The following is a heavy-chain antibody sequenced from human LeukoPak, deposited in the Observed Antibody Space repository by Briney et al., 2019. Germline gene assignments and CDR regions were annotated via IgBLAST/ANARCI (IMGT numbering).Heavy chain of an antibody. V-gene: IGHV3-23*01. J-gene: IGHJ3*02. CDR3: AKGASDCSSTSCYPLDAFDI. Sequence: GGSLRLSCAASGFTFSSYAMSWVRQAPGKGLEWVSAVSGSGGSTYYADSVKGRFTISRDNSKNTLYLQMNSLRAEDTAVYYCAKGASDCSSTSCYPLDAFDIWGQGTMVTVSS. D-gene: IGHD2-2*01. CDR1: GFTFSSYA. CDR2: VSGSGGST.